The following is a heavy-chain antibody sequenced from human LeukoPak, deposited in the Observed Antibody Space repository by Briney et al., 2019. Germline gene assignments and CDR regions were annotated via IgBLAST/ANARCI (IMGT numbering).Heavy chain of an antibody. CDR2: ISGSGGST. J-gene: IGHJ4*02. CDR3: ARGGPYHQTAGGALAY. V-gene: IGHV3-23*01. D-gene: IGHD1-26*01. Sequence: GGSLRLSCAASGFTFSSYVMNWVRQAPGKGLEWVSGISGSGGSTYNADSVKGRFTISRDNSNNTFYLQMNSLRAEDTAVYYCARGGPYHQTAGGALAYWGQGNPVTVSS. CDR1: GFTFSSYV.